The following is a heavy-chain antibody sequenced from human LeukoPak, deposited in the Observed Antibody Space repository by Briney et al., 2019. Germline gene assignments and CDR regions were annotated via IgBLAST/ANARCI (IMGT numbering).Heavy chain of an antibody. CDR3: ARGGGSYYAGLDY. V-gene: IGHV3-30*01. Sequence: GRSLRLSCAASGFTFSSYAMHWVRQAPGKGLGWVAVISYDGSNKYYADSVKGRFTISRDNSKNTLYLQMNSLRAEDTAVYYCARGGGSYYAGLDYWGQGTLVTVSS. CDR1: GFTFSSYA. CDR2: ISYDGSNK. J-gene: IGHJ4*02. D-gene: IGHD1-26*01.